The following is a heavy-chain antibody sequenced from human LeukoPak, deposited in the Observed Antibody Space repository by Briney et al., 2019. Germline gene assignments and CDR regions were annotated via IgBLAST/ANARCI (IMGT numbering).Heavy chain of an antibody. Sequence: PSETPSLTCTVSGGSISSSSYYWGWIRQPPGKGLEWIGSIYYSGSTYYNPSLKSRVTISVDTSKNQFSLKLSSVTAADTAVYYCARRGPYYYDSSGYSRFDPWGQGTLVTVSS. CDR3: ARRGPYYYDSSGYSRFDP. J-gene: IGHJ5*02. V-gene: IGHV4-39*01. D-gene: IGHD3-22*01. CDR1: GGSISSSSYY. CDR2: IYYSGST.